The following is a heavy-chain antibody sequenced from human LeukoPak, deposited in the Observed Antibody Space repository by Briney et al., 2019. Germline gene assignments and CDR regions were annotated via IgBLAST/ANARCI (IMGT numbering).Heavy chain of an antibody. D-gene: IGHD4-23*01. CDR3: ARHDYGGNSGDN. Sequence: GGSLRLSCAASGFTFSTYGMNWVRQAPGKGLEWVSYIGTSSSTIYYADSVKGRFTISRDNAKNSLYLQMNSLRDEDTAVYYCARHDYGGNSGDNWGQGTLVTVSS. CDR2: IGTSSSTI. V-gene: IGHV3-48*02. J-gene: IGHJ4*02. CDR1: GFTFSTYG.